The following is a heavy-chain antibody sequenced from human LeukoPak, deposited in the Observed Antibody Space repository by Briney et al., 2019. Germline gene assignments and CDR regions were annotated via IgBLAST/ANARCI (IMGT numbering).Heavy chain of an antibody. J-gene: IGHJ4*02. CDR3: ARATIAAAKNFDY. CDR2: IYHSGST. V-gene: IGHV4-4*02. Sequence: SETLSLTCAVSGGSISSSNWWRWVRQPPGKGLEWIGEIYHSGSTNYNPSLKSRVTISVDKSKNQFSLKLSSVTAADTAVYYCARATIAAAKNFDYWGQGTLVTVSS. CDR1: GGSISSSNW. D-gene: IGHD6-13*01.